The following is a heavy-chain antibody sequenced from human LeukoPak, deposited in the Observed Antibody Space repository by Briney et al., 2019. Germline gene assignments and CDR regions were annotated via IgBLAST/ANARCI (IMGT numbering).Heavy chain of an antibody. J-gene: IGHJ5*02. V-gene: IGHV4-59*12. CDR1: GGSISSYY. D-gene: IGHD5-18*01. Sequence: SETLSLTCTVSGGSISSYYWSWIRQPPGKGLEWIGYIYHSGSTYYNPSLKSRVTISVDRSKNQFSLKLSSVTAADTAVYYCARDSYGYGNWFDPWGQGTLVTVSS. CDR2: IYHSGST. CDR3: ARDSYGYGNWFDP.